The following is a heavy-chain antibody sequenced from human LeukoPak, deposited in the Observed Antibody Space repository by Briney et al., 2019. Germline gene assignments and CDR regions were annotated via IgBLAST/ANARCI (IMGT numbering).Heavy chain of an antibody. D-gene: IGHD2-15*01. V-gene: IGHV5-10-1*01. CDR2: IDPSDSYT. Sequence: GESLKISCKGSGYSSTSYWISWVRQLPGKGLEWMGRIDPSDSYTNYSPSFQGHVTISADKSISTAYLQWSSLKASDTAMYYCARHSYCSGGSCYTYFDYWGQGTLVTVSS. CDR1: GYSSTSYW. CDR3: ARHSYCSGGSCYTYFDY. J-gene: IGHJ4*02.